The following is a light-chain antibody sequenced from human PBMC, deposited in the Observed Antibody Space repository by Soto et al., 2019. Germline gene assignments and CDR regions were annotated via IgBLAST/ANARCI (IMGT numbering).Light chain of an antibody. CDR1: QDISNF. CDR2: DAS. CDR3: QQYDSLPFT. V-gene: IGKV1-33*01. J-gene: IGKJ3*01. Sequence: DIQMTQSPSSLSASVGDSVAITCRASQDISNFLNWYQQTPGKAPKLLTYDASDLETVVPSRFSGTGSGTDFTFTIGNVQPEDTATYYCQQYDSLPFTFGPGTKVEIK.